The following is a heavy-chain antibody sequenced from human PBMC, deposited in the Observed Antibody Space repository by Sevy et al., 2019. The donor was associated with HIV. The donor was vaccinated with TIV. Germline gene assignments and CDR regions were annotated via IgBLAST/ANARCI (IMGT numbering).Heavy chain of an antibody. CDR2: INPNSGGT. J-gene: IGHJ3*02. D-gene: IGHD3-10*01. CDR1: GYTFTGYY. CDR3: AIEDMVRGASDAFDI. V-gene: IGHV1-2*02. Sequence: ASVKVSCKASGYTFTGYYMHWVRQAPGQGLEWMGWINPNSGGTNYAQRFQGRVTMTRDTSISTAYMELSRLRSDDTAVYNCAIEDMVRGASDAFDIWGQGTMVTVSS.